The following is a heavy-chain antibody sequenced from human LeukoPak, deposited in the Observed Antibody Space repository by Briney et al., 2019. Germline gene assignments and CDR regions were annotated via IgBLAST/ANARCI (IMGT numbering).Heavy chain of an antibody. CDR3: ARSILYYYDRSARGTFDI. D-gene: IGHD3-22*01. J-gene: IGHJ3*02. CDR2: FYHSGST. CDR1: GYSISTGYY. V-gene: IGHV4-38-2*02. Sequence: SETLSLTCTVSGYSISTGYYWDWIRQPPGKGLEWIGTFYHSGSTNYNPSLKSRVTISVDTSKKQFSLKLSSVTAADTAVYYCARSILYYYDRSARGTFDIWGPGTMVTVS.